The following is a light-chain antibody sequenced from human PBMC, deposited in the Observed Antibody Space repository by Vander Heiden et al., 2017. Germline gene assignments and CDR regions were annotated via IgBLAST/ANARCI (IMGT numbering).Light chain of an antibody. CDR1: SSDVGGYNY. J-gene: IGLJ3*02. Sequence: ALAQPASVSGSPGQSITISCAGPSSDVGGYNYVSWYQQYPGKAPKLMVYDVSSRPPGVSDRFSGSKSGNTASLTISGLQPEDEADYYCSSYTSSGTLMMFGGGTKLTVL. V-gene: IGLV2-14*01. CDR3: SSYTSSGTLMM. CDR2: DVS.